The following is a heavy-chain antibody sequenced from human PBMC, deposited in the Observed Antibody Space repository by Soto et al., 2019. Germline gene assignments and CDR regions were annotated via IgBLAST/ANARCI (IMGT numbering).Heavy chain of an antibody. CDR3: ATIRTYYYDSSGSLVFDY. V-gene: IGHV1-24*01. J-gene: IGHJ4*02. CDR2: FDPEDGET. Sequence: GASVKVSCKVSGYTLTELAMHWVRQAPGKGLEWMGGFDPEDGETIYAQKFQGRVTMTEDTSTDTAYMELSSLRSEDTAVYYCATIRTYYYDSSGSLVFDYWGQGTLVTVSS. CDR1: GYTLTELA. D-gene: IGHD3-22*01.